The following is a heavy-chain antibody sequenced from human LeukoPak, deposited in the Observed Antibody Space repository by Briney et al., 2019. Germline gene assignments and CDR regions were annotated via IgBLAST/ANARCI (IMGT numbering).Heavy chain of an antibody. CDR1: GGSFSGYY. CDR2: ISHGGST. J-gene: IGHJ3*02. V-gene: IGHV4-34*01. CDR3: ARRYCSSTSCSDAFDI. D-gene: IGHD2-2*01. Sequence: SETLSLTCAVYGGSFSGYYWSWIRQPPGKGLEWIGEISHGGSTNYNPSLKSRVTISVDTSKNQFSLKLSSVTAADTAVYYCARRYCSSTSCSDAFDIWGQGTMVTVSS.